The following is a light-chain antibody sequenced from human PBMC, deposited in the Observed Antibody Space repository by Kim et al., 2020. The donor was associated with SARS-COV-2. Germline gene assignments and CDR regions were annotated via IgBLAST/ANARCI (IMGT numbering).Light chain of an antibody. CDR3: QQSYSAPYT. CDR1: QSISNY. J-gene: IGKJ2*01. Sequence: PAFVGDRVTITCRASQSISNYLNWYQQKPGKAPELLIYTASSLQSGVPSRFSGRGSGTDFTLTISSLQPEDFATYYCQQSYSAPYTFGQGTKLEIK. CDR2: TAS. V-gene: IGKV1-39*01.